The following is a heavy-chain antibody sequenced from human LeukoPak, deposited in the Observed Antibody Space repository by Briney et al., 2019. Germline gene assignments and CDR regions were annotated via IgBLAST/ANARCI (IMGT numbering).Heavy chain of an antibody. CDR2: INPSGGST. Sequence: ASVKVSCKASGYTFTSYYMHWVRQAPGQGLEWMGIINPSGGSTSYAQKFQGRVTMTRDTSTSTVYMELSSLRSEEQAVYYCARVRSGSYSAPNFDFWGQGTLVTVSS. V-gene: IGHV1-46*01. CDR3: ARVRSGSYSAPNFDF. J-gene: IGHJ4*02. D-gene: IGHD3-3*01. CDR1: GYTFTSYY.